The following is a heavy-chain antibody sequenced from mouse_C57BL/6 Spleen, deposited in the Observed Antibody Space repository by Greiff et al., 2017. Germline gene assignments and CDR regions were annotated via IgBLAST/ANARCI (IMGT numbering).Heavy chain of an antibody. J-gene: IGHJ3*01. CDR3: TVLHHGAY. CDR2: IRLKSDNYAT. D-gene: IGHD1-1*01. CDR1: GFTFSNYW. V-gene: IGHV6-3*01. Sequence: DVKLQESGGGLVQPGGSMKLSCVASGFTFSNYWMNWVRQSPEKGLEWVAQIRLKSDNYATHYAESVKGRFTISRDDSKSSVYLQMNNLRAEDTGIYYCTVLHHGAYWGQGTLVTVSA.